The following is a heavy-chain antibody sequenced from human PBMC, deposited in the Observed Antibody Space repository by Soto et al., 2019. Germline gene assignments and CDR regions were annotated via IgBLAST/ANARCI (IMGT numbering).Heavy chain of an antibody. CDR2: VSHDGRNT. V-gene: IGHV3-30*18. Sequence: LEWVAVVSHDGRNTHYADSVKGRFTISRDSSKNTVSLEMTSLRAEDTAVYYCAKGGRQWLVTSDFNYWGQGALVTVSS. J-gene: IGHJ4*02. CDR3: AKGGRQWLVTSDFNY. D-gene: IGHD6-19*01.